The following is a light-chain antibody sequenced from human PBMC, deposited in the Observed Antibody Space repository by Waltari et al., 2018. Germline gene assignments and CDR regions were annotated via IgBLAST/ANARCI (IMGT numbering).Light chain of an antibody. J-gene: IGLJ2*01. CDR3: SSYIRGSALVI. CDR1: SSDIGDSNY. V-gene: IGLV2-14*03. CDR2: GVS. Sequence: QSALTQPASVSGSPGQSITISCTGTSSDIGDSNYVSWFQQHPGKAPKLMIFGVSERPSGVSNRFSGSKPGNTASLTISGLQAEDEADYYCSSYIRGSALVIFGGGSKLTVL.